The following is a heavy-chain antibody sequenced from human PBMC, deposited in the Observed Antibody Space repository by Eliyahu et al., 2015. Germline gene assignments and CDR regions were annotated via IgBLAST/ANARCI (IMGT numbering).Heavy chain of an antibody. CDR2: IIPILDIQ. J-gene: IGHJ4*02. V-gene: IGHV1-69*04. CDR3: AREYGTHDYHWGTYRLDS. D-gene: IGHD3-16*02. Sequence: QVRLGQSGAELKKPGSSVNVSCKASGGNFRYYVFSWVRQAPGQGLEWMGRIIPILDIQNRPQRFRGRLTITADTSTTTVYMELTGLRSEDTAVYYCAREYGTHDYHWGTYRLDSWGQGTLVTVSS. CDR1: GGNFRYYV.